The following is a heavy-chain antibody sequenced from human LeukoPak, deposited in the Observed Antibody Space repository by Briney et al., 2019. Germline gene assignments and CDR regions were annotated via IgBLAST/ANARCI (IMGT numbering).Heavy chain of an antibody. J-gene: IGHJ4*02. CDR3: ARRPNRHYSSSYPHFDY. CDR1: GYTFTSYA. CDR2: INTNTGNP. D-gene: IGHD6-13*01. V-gene: IGHV7-4-1*02. Sequence: GASVKVSCKASGYTFTSYAMNWVRQAPGQGLEWMGWINTNTGNPTYAQGFTGRFVFSLDTSVSTAYLQISSLKAEDTAVYYCARRPNRHYSSSYPHFDYWGQGTLVTVSS.